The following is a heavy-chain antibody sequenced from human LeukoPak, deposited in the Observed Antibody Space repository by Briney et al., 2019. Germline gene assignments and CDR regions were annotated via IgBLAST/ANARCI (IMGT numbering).Heavy chain of an antibody. CDR3: ARLWGYCSGGSCYSTPY. D-gene: IGHD2-15*01. CDR2: IGSSGSTI. Sequence: PGGSLRLSCAASGFTFSRYSMNWVRQAPGEGLEWVSYIGSSGSTIYYADSVKGRFTISRDNAKNSLYLQMNSLRDEDTAVYYCARLWGYCSGGSCYSTPYWGEGTLVTVSS. CDR1: GFTFSRYS. V-gene: IGHV3-48*02. J-gene: IGHJ4*02.